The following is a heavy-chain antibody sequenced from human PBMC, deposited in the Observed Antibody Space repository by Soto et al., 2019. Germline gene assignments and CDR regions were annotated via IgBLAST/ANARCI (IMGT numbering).Heavy chain of an antibody. V-gene: IGHV3-21*01. D-gene: IGHD1-1*01. Sequence: GGSLRLSCAASGFTFSIYSMNWVRQAPGKGLEWVSSISSSISYIYYADSVKGRFTISRDNAKNSLYLQMNTLRAEDTAVYYCARSHGRDGYNNFAYWGQGTLVTVSS. J-gene: IGHJ4*02. CDR3: ARSHGRDGYNNFAY. CDR2: ISSSISYI. CDR1: GFTFSIYS.